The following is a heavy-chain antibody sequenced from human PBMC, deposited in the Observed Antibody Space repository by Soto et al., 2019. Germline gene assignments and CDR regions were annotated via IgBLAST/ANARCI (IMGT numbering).Heavy chain of an antibody. V-gene: IGHV1-24*01. D-gene: IGHD3-9*01. J-gene: IGHJ3*02. Sequence: ASVKVSCKVSGYTLTELSMHWVRQAPGKGLERMGGFDPEDGETIYAQKFQGRVTMTEDTSTDTAYMELSSLRSEDTAVYYCATALGDVLRYFDWPPDAFDIWGQGTMVTVSS. CDR2: FDPEDGET. CDR3: ATALGDVLRYFDWPPDAFDI. CDR1: GYTLTELS.